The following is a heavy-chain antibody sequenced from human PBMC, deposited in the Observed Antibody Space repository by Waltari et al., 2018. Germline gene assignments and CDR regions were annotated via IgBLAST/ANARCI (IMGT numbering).Heavy chain of an antibody. CDR2: IYSGGSST. Sequence: EVQLLESGGGLVQPGGSLRLSCAASRFTFSSYAMSWVRQAPGKGLEWVSVIYSGGSSTYYADSGKGRFTISRDNSKNTLYLQMNSLRAEDTAVYYCAKATQGDYYYYMDVWGKGTTVTVSS. D-gene: IGHD3-16*01. CDR3: AKATQGDYYYYMDV. V-gene: IGHV3-23*03. CDR1: RFTFSSYA. J-gene: IGHJ6*03.